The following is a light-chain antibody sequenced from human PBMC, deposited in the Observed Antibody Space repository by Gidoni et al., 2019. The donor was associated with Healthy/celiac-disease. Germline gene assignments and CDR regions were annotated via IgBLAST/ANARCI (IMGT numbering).Light chain of an antibody. CDR2: GAS. V-gene: IGKV3-20*01. Sequence: ELVLTQSPGTLSFSPGARATLSSRAVQSVSSSYLAWYQQKPGQAPRLLIYGASSRATGIPDRFSGSGSGTDVTLTISRLEPEDFAVYYCQQYGSSPVTFGQGTKVEIK. J-gene: IGKJ1*01. CDR1: QSVSSSY. CDR3: QQYGSSPVT.